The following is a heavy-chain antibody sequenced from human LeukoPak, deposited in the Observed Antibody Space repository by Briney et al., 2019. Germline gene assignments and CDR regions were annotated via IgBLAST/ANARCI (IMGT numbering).Heavy chain of an antibody. D-gene: IGHD2-2*01. CDR3: ARGGEVPAAIWNY. J-gene: IGHJ4*02. CDR2: IFHSGST. V-gene: IGHV4-4*02. Sequence: SGTLSLTCAVSGGSISSNNWWSWVRQPPGKGLEWIGEIFHSGSTNYNPTLKSRVTISVDTSKNQFSLKLSSVTAADTAVYYCARGGEVPAAIWNYWGQGTLVTVSS. CDR1: GGSISSNNW.